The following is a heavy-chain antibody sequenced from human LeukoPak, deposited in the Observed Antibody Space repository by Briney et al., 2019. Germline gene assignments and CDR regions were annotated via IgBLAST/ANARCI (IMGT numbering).Heavy chain of an antibody. V-gene: IGHV4-34*01. J-gene: IGHJ4*02. CDR3: ARDYYGY. D-gene: IGHD3-10*01. CDR2: VNHNGST. CDR1: GGSFSDYY. Sequence: SETLSLTCAVHGGSFSDYYWSWIRQPPGKGLEWIGEVNHNGSTNYNPSLKSRVTISIDTSKNQFSLKLNSVTAADTAVYYCARDYYGYWSQGTLVTVSS.